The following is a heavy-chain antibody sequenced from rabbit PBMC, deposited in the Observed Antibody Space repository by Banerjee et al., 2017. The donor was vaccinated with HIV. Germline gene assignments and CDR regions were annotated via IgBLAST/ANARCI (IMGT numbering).Heavy chain of an antibody. CDR1: GFSFSSSYW. CDR3: ARGTAGYAGYGYPYFNF. J-gene: IGHJ4*01. V-gene: IGHV1S40*01. CDR2: IYGGSSGST. Sequence: QSLEESGGDLVKPGASLILTCTASGFSFSSSYWICWVRQAPGKGLEWIACIYGGSSGSTYYASWAKGRFTISKASSTTVTLQMTSLTAADTATYFCARGTAGYAGYGYPYFNFWGPGTLVTVS. D-gene: IGHD7-1*01.